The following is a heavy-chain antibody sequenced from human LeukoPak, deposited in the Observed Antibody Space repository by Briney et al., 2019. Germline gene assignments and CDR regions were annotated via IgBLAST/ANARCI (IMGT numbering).Heavy chain of an antibody. V-gene: IGHV4-4*07. CDR3: ARARKMTTVTTYYYYMDV. Sequence: SETLSLTCTVSGGSISSYYWSWIRKPAGKGLEWIGRIYTSGSTNYNPSLKSRVTMSVDTSKNQFSLRLTSVTAADTAVYYCARARKMTTVTTYYYYMDVWGKGTTVTVSS. J-gene: IGHJ6*03. D-gene: IGHD4-17*01. CDR2: IYTSGST. CDR1: GGSISSYY.